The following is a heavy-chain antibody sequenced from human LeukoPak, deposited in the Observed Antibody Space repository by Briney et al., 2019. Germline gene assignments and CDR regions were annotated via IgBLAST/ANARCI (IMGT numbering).Heavy chain of an antibody. D-gene: IGHD4-23*01. V-gene: IGHV4-39*07. CDR1: GGSISSSSYY. CDR3: ARDSGRPDYGGNS. Sequence: SETLSLTCTVSGGSISSSSYYWGWIRQPPGKGLEWIGEINHSGSTNYNPSLKSRVTISVDTSKNQFSLKLSSVTAADTAVYYCARDSGRPDYGGNSWGQGTLVTVSS. CDR2: INHSGST. J-gene: IGHJ4*02.